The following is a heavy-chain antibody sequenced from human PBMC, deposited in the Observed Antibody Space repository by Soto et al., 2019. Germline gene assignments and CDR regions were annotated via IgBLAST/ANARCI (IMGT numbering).Heavy chain of an antibody. CDR3: ARTFDYYGMDV. CDR1: GYSIASGYY. V-gene: IGHV4-38-2*01. Sequence: SETLSLTCAVSGYSIASGYYWAWIRQSPGKGLEWIGGIYHAGSVYYNPSLNSRVAVSLDTSKNHFSLKLTSVTAADTAVYYCARTFDYYGMDVWGQGTKVT. CDR2: IYHAGSV. J-gene: IGHJ6*02.